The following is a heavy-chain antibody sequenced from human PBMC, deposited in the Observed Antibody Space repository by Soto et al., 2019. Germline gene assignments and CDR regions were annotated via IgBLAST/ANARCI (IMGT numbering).Heavy chain of an antibody. CDR1: GFTFSSYA. CDR2: ISVSGHST. Sequence: EVQLLESGGGLVQPGGSLRLSCAASGFTFSSYAMSWVRQAPGRGLEWVSAISVSGHSTYYADSVKGRFTISRDNSKNTLYLQMNSLRAEDTALYYCASCSGGTCYSGDGMDVWGQGTTVTVSS. CDR3: ASCSGGTCYSGDGMDV. J-gene: IGHJ6*02. D-gene: IGHD2-15*01. V-gene: IGHV3-23*01.